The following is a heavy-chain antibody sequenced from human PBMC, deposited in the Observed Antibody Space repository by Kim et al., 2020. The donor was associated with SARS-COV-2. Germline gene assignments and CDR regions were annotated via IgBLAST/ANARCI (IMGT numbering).Heavy chain of an antibody. CDR2: ISSSSSYI. CDR1: GFTFSSYS. J-gene: IGHJ4*02. D-gene: IGHD3-10*01. V-gene: IGHV3-21*01. Sequence: GGSLRLSCAASGFTFSSYSMNWVRQAPGKGLEWVSSISSSSSYIYYADSVKGRFTISRDNAKNSLYLQMNSLRAEDTAVYYCARSGGREGAFDYWGQGTLVTVSS. CDR3: ARSGGREGAFDY.